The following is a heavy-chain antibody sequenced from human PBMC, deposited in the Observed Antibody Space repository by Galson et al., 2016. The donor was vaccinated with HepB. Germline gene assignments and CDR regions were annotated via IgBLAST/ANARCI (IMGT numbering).Heavy chain of an antibody. CDR2: ISGSGSST. CDR3: AKALGSGDIVLMLFGKGS. CDR1: GFTFSSYA. V-gene: IGHV3-23*01. J-gene: IGHJ5*02. Sequence: SLRLSCAASGFTFSSYAMSWVRQAPGKGLEWVSAISGSGSSTYYADSVKGRFTISRDNSWNTLYLQMDSLRAEDTALYYCAKALGSGDIVLMLFGKGSWGQGTVVTVSS. D-gene: IGHD2-8*01.